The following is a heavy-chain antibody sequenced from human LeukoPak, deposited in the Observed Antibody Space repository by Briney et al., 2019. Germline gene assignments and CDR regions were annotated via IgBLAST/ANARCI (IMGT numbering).Heavy chain of an antibody. J-gene: IGHJ4*02. D-gene: IGHD6-13*01. CDR1: GFTFSSYW. Sequence: GGSLRLSCAASGFTFSSYWMTWVRQAPGKGLEWVANIKPDGSVGYYVDSVRGRFIISRDNAGNSLYLQMDSLRVEDTAVYYCTQNLVAAAGDHWGQGTLLIVSS. CDR2: IKPDGSVG. CDR3: TQNLVAAAGDH. V-gene: IGHV3-7*01.